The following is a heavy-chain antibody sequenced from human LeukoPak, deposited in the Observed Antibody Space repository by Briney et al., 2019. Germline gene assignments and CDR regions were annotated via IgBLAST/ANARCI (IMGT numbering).Heavy chain of an antibody. Sequence: VGSLRLSCAASGFTFSSSAMSWVRQAPGKGLEWVSEISASGGPHYPDSVKGRFTISRDNSKNMLYLQMDSLRADDTAVYYCAKQMTGGRKFEYWGQGTLVSVSS. D-gene: IGHD5-24*01. CDR2: ISASGGP. CDR1: GFTFSSSA. J-gene: IGHJ4*02. CDR3: AKQMTGGRKFEY. V-gene: IGHV3-23*01.